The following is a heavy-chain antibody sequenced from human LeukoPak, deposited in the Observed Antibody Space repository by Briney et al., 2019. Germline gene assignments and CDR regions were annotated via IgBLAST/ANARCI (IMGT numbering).Heavy chain of an antibody. D-gene: IGHD3-3*01. J-gene: IGHJ6*03. V-gene: IGHV4-59*01. Sequence: SETLSLTCTVSGGSISSYYWSWIRQPPGKGLEWIGYIYYSGSTNYNPSLKSRVTISVDTSKNQFSLKLSSVTAADTAVYYCAREAQLRAGVFWRAYMDVWGKGTTVTVSS. CDR3: AREAQLRAGVFWRAYMDV. CDR2: IYYSGST. CDR1: GGSISSYY.